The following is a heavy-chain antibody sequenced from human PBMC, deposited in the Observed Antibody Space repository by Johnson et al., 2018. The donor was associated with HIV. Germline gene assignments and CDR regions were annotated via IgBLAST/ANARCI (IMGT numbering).Heavy chain of an antibody. J-gene: IGHJ3*02. CDR1: GFAVSDSF. D-gene: IGHD6-19*01. CDR2: MFRVGST. Sequence: EQLVESGGGLVQPGGSLRLSCSASGFAVSDSFMNWVRLPPGKGLEWVSVMFRVGSTFHRDSVKGRFSISRDSSKNTLFLQMNSLRAEDTAVYYCAREGGQWLVLVDAFDIWGQGTMVTVSS. V-gene: IGHV3-66*01. CDR3: AREGGQWLVLVDAFDI.